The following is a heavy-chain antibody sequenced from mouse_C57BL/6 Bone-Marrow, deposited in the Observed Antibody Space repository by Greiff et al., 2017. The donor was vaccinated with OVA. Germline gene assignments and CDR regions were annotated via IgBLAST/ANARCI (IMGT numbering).Heavy chain of an antibody. CDR3: ARRPTGTPYWYFDV. D-gene: IGHD4-1*02. CDR2: IYWDDDK. J-gene: IGHJ1*03. CDR1: GFSLSTSGMG. V-gene: IGHV8-12*01. Sequence: QVTLKESGPGILQSSQTLSLTCSSSGFSLSTSGMGVSWIRQPSGKGLEWLAHIYWDDDKRYYPSLKSRLTISKDTSRHQVFLKITSVDTADTATYYCARRPTGTPYWYFDVWGTGTTVTVSS.